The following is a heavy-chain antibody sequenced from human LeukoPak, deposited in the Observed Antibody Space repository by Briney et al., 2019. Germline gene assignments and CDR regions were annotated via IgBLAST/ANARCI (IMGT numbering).Heavy chain of an antibody. V-gene: IGHV1-69*13. D-gene: IGHD3-9*01. CDR1: GCTFSSYA. J-gene: IGHJ4*02. CDR3: ARKAGSTGYYIFDY. Sequence: ASVKVSCTTSGCTFSSYAISWVRQAPGQGLEWMGAIIPIFGTTNYAQTLQGRVTITADESTSTAYMELSSLRSEDTAVYYCARKAGSTGYYIFDYWGQGTLVTVSS. CDR2: IIPIFGTT.